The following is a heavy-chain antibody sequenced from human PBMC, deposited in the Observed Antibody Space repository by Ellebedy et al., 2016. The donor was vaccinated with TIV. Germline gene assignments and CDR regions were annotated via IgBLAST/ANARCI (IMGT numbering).Heavy chain of an antibody. Sequence: MPSETLSLTCTVSGGSISSSSYYRGWIRQPPGKGLEWIGSIYYSGSTYYNPSLKSRVTISVDTSKNQFSLKLSSVTAADTAVYYCARQRFLENHRPPPHYWGQGTLVTVSS. V-gene: IGHV4-39*01. CDR1: GGSISSSSYY. J-gene: IGHJ4*02. CDR2: IYYSGST. D-gene: IGHD3-3*01. CDR3: ARQRFLENHRPPPHY.